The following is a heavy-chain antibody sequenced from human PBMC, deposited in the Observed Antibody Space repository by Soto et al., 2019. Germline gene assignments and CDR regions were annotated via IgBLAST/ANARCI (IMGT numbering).Heavy chain of an antibody. Sequence: GGSLRLSCAASGFTFSSYGMHWVRQAPGKGLEWVAVIWYDGSNKYYADSVKGRFTISRDNSKNTLYLQMNSLRAEDTAVYYCAGGSSRGSNWFDPWGQGTLVTVSS. J-gene: IGHJ5*02. V-gene: IGHV3-33*01. CDR1: GFTFSSYG. CDR2: IWYDGSNK. CDR3: AGGSSRGSNWFDP. D-gene: IGHD6-13*01.